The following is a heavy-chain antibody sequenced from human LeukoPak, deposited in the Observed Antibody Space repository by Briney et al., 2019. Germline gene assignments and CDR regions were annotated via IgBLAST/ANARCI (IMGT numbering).Heavy chain of an antibody. J-gene: IGHJ4*02. Sequence: GRSLRLSCAASGFTFSNFGMHWVRQAPDKGLEWVAVISYDGSRKYYAHSVEGRFTISRDNSKNTLYLQMDSLRAEDTAVYYCARDRAWNYFDYWGQGTLVTVSS. CDR3: ARDRAWNYFDY. V-gene: IGHV3-30*03. CDR2: ISYDGSRK. CDR1: GFTFSNFG. D-gene: IGHD3-3*01.